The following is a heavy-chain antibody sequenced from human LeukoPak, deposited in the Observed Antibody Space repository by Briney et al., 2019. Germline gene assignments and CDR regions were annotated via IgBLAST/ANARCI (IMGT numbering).Heavy chain of an antibody. Sequence: SETLSLTCTVSGGSISSSNYYWSWIRQTAGKGLEYIGRINTSGSTNYNPSLKSRVTMSVDPSKNQFSLRLTSVTAADTAVYYCARDLLRFGEFSPPGDWGQGTLVTVSS. CDR3: ARDLLRFGEFSPPGD. J-gene: IGHJ4*02. V-gene: IGHV4-61*02. D-gene: IGHD3-10*01. CDR1: GGSISSSNYY. CDR2: INTSGST.